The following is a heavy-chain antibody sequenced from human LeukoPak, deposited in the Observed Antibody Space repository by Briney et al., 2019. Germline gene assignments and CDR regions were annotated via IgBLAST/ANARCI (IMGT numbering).Heavy chain of an antibody. CDR2: INPNSGGT. CDR1: GYTFTGYY. V-gene: IGHV1-2*02. J-gene: IGHJ4*02. Sequence: ASVKVSCTASGYTFTGYYMHWVRQAPGQGLEWMGWINPNSGGTNYAQKFQGRVTMTRDTSTSTAYMELSRLRSDDTAVYYCAKKLGLGTYDYWGQGTLVTVSS. D-gene: IGHD7-27*01. CDR3: AKKLGLGTYDY.